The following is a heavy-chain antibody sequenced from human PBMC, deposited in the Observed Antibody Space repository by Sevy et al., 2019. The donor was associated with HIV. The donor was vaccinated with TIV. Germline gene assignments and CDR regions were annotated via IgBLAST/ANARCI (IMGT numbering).Heavy chain of an antibody. D-gene: IGHD3-3*01. J-gene: IGHJ4*02. CDR1: GFTFSSYE. Sequence: GGSLRLSCAASGFTFSSYEMNWVRQAPGKGLEWVSYISSSGSTIYYADSVKGRFTISRDNAKNSLYLQMNSLRAEDTAVYYCARASTTYYDFWSGSLGYYFDYWGQGTLVTVSS. CDR2: ISSSGSTI. CDR3: ARASTTYYDFWSGSLGYYFDY. V-gene: IGHV3-48*03.